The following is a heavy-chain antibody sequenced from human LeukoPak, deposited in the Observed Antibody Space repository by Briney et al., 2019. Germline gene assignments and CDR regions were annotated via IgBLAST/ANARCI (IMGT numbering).Heavy chain of an antibody. V-gene: IGHV3-48*04. D-gene: IGHD2/OR15-2a*01. J-gene: IGHJ6*03. CDR1: GFTISTYA. CDR2: ISSSGSTI. CDR3: ARTSSPPDYYYYMDV. Sequence: PGGSLRLSCAASGFTISTYALTWVRQAPGKGLEWVSYISSSGSTIYYADSVKGRFTISRDNAKNSLYLQMNSLRAEDTAVYYCARTSSPPDYYYYMDVWGKGTMVTVSS.